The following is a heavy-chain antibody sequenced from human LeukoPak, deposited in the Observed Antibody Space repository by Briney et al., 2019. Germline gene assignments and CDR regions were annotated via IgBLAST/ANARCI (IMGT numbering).Heavy chain of an antibody. D-gene: IGHD3-10*01. CDR2: IDPNSGGT. V-gene: IGHV1-2*02. CDR1: GYTFTAWY. CDR3: ARGIYSGIYGRLDP. J-gene: IGHJ5*02. Sequence: ASVKVSCEASGYTFTAWYIHWVRQAPGQGLEWMGWIDPNSGGTGYAQKFQGRVTLTRDTSIRTAYMDLSSLRSDDTAVYYCARGIYSGIYGRLDPWGQGTLVTVSS.